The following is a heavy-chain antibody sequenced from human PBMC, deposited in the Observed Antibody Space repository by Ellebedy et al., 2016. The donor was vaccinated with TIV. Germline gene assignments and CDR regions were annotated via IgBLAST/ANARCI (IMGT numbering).Heavy chain of an antibody. V-gene: IGHV5-51*01. J-gene: IGHJ3*02. Sequence: GGSLRLXXKGSGYSFTSYWIGWVRQMPGKGLEWMGIIYPGDSDTRYSPSFQGLVTISADKSISTAYLQWSSLKASDTAMYYCARVLTSHGAFDIWGQGTMVTVSS. CDR3: ARVLTSHGAFDI. CDR1: GYSFTSYW. CDR2: IYPGDSDT.